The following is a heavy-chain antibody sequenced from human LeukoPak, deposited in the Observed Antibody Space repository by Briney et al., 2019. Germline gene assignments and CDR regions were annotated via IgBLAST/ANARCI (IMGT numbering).Heavy chain of an antibody. D-gene: IGHD2-2*01. CDR2: FHPEDGGT. Sequence: ASVKLSCKVSGYTLNELSMHWVRQSPGKGLEWMGSFHPEDGGTIYAQKFQGRGSMTEDTSTDTAYIDLSSLKSEDTAVYYCAADRFCTSTTCFGNWFDPWGQGTLVTVSS. V-gene: IGHV1-24*01. CDR3: AADRFCTSTTCFGNWFDP. CDR1: GYTLNELS. J-gene: IGHJ5*02.